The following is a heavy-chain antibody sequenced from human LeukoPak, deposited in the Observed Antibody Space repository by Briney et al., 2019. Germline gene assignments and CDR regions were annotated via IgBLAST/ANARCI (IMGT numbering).Heavy chain of an antibody. Sequence: GGPLRLSCAASGFTFSDHYMDWVRQAPGKGRQWVGRTRNRANSYTTEYAASVKGRFTISRDDSKNSLYLQMNSLRAEDTAVYYCARAWAVSFDNWGQGTLVTVSS. CDR1: GFTFSDHY. D-gene: IGHD4-17*01. CDR2: TRNRANSYTT. V-gene: IGHV3-72*01. CDR3: ARAWAVSFDN. J-gene: IGHJ4*02.